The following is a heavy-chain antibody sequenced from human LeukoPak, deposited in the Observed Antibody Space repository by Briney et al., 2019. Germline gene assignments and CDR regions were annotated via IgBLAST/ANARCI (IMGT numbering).Heavy chain of an antibody. Sequence: SETLSLTCAVYGGSFSGYYWSWIRQPPGRGLEWIGEINHSGSTNYNPSLKSRVTISVDTSKNQFSLKLSSVTAADTAVYYCASSEIVVVPAAMGYFDYWGQGTLVTVSS. J-gene: IGHJ4*02. CDR2: INHSGST. D-gene: IGHD2-2*01. V-gene: IGHV4-34*01. CDR3: ASSEIVVVPAAMGYFDY. CDR1: GGSFSGYY.